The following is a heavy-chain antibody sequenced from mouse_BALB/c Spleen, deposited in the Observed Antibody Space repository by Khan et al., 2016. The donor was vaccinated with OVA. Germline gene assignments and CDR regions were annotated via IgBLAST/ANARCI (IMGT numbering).Heavy chain of an antibody. Sequence: EVQLQQSGPELMKPGASVKISCRTSGYTFTEYTVHWVKQSLGKSLDWIGVINHKNGGTAYNQKFKGKATLTVDKSSSTAYMEFRSLTSVVSAVYSCASDAGRSWGPGTSVPVAS. CDR2: INHKNGGT. J-gene: IGHJ4*01. CDR1: GYTFTEYT. V-gene: IGHV1-18*01. D-gene: IGHD3-3*01. CDR3: ASDAGRS.